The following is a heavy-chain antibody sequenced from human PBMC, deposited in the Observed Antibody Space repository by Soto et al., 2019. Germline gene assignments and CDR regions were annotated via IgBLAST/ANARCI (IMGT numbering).Heavy chain of an antibody. CDR1: GFTFSTYA. CDR2: ISYDGINK. V-gene: IGHV3-30-3*01. CDR3: ASPPGFYDYFWESYPLDY. D-gene: IGHD3-16*02. Sequence: QVQLVESGGGVVQPGRSLRLSCAASGFTFSTYAIHWVRQAPGTGLEWVAVISYDGINKYYADSVEGRFTISRDNSKNTLYLQMNSLRAEDTAVYYCASPPGFYDYFWESYPLDYWGQGTLVTVSS. J-gene: IGHJ4*02.